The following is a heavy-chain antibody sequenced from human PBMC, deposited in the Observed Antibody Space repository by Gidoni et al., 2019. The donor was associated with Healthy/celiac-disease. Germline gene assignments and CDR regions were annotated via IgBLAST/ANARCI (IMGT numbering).Heavy chain of an antibody. CDR1: GYTFTSYG. CDR3: AREMVDIVVVPAASRPEYYYYMDV. J-gene: IGHJ6*03. V-gene: IGHV1-18*01. Sequence: VQLVQSGAEVKKPGASVKVSCKASGYTFTSYGISWVRQAPGQGLEWMGWISAYNGNTNYAQKLQGRVTMTTDTSTSTAYMELRSLRSDDTAVYYCAREMVDIVVVPAASRPEYYYYMDVWGKGTTVTVSS. D-gene: IGHD2-2*01. CDR2: ISAYNGNT.